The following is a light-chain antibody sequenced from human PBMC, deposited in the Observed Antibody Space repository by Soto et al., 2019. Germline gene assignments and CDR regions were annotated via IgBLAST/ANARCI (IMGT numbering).Light chain of an antibody. J-gene: IGKJ1*01. V-gene: IGKV3-15*01. CDR3: QQYNNWPPGT. CDR2: GAS. CDR1: QSVSSN. Sequence: EIVMTQSPATLSVSPGERATLSCRASQSVSSNLAWYHQKPGQAPRLLIYGASTRVTGIPARFSGSGSGTEFTLHISSLQSEDFAVYYCQQYNNWPPGTFGQGTKVEIK.